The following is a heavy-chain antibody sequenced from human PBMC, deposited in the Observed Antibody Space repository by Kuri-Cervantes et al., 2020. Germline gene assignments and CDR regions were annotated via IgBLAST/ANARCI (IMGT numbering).Heavy chain of an antibody. Sequence: GSLRLSCTVSGGSVSSGSYYWSWIRQPPGKGLEWIGYIYYSGSTNYNPSLKSRVTISVDASKNQFSLNLSSVTAADTAVYYCARETAATGYPFDYWGQGVLVTVSS. CDR3: ARETAATGYPFDY. J-gene: IGHJ4*02. D-gene: IGHD6-13*01. CDR1: GGSVSSGSYY. V-gene: IGHV4-61*01. CDR2: IYYSGST.